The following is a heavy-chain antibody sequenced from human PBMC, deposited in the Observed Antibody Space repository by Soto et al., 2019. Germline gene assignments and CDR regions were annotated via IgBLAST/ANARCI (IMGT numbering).Heavy chain of an antibody. D-gene: IGHD6-19*01. CDR1: GFAFSNFA. J-gene: IGHJ4*02. V-gene: IGHV3-21*01. Sequence: EVQLVESGGGLVKPGGSLRLSCAASGFAFSNFAMNWVRQAPGKGLEWVSSISGGSDFIYYTDSVKGRITISRDNAKNTPYLQTTGLGGDDTAVYYCARDLISGANYYAYWGKGTLVTVSS. CDR3: ARDLISGANYYAY. CDR2: ISGGSDFI.